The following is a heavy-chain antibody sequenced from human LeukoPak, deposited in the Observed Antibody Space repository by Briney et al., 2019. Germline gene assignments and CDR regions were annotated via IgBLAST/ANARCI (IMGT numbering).Heavy chain of an antibody. V-gene: IGHV3-66*01. CDR1: GVTVSSKY. CDR2: IYSDGST. Sequence: GGSLRLSCAASGVTVSSKYMGWVRQAPGKGLEWVSVIYSDGSTYYADSVKGRFTLSRDNSKNKIYLEMNSLKAEDTAMYYCAKERNLEIAVAGTIFDYWGQGTLVTVSS. D-gene: IGHD6-19*01. CDR3: AKERNLEIAVAGTIFDY. J-gene: IGHJ4*02.